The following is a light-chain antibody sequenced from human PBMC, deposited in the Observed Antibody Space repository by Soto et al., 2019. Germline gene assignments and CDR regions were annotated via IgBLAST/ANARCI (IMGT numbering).Light chain of an antibody. CDR3: SSYRASSTTHDV. J-gene: IGLJ1*01. Sequence: QSVLTQPASLSGSPGQSITISCTGTSSDVGGYNYVSWYQQHPGKAPKLMIYDVSNRPSGVSNRFSGSKSGNTASLTISGLQAEDEADYYCSSYRASSTTHDVFGTGTQLTVL. CDR1: SSDVGGYNY. V-gene: IGLV2-14*03. CDR2: DVS.